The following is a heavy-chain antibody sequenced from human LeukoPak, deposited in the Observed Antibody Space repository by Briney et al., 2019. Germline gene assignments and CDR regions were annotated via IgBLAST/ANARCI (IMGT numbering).Heavy chain of an antibody. J-gene: IGHJ1*01. D-gene: IGHD3-3*01. V-gene: IGHV3-23*01. CDR3: AKYNLEWIFSSDFQH. CDR2: ISGSGGST. Sequence: PGGSQRLSCAASGFTFSSYAMSWVRQAPGKGLEWVSAISGSGGSTYYADSVKGRFTISRDNSKNTLYLQMNSLRAEDTAVYYCAKYNLEWIFSSDFQHWGQGTLVTVSS. CDR1: GFTFSSYA.